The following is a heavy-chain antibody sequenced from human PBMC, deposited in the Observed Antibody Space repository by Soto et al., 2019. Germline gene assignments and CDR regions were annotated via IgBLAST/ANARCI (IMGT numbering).Heavy chain of an antibody. CDR1: GYTFTSYY. Sequence: ASVKVSCKASGYTFTSYYMHWVRQAPGQGLEWMGIINPSGGSTSYAQKFQGRVTMTRDTSTSTVYMELSSLRSEDTAVYYCARLGYYYDSSGPPPNYYYYGMDVWGQGTTVTVSS. CDR2: INPSGGST. J-gene: IGHJ6*02. CDR3: ARLGYYYDSSGPPPNYYYYGMDV. V-gene: IGHV1-46*03. D-gene: IGHD3-22*01.